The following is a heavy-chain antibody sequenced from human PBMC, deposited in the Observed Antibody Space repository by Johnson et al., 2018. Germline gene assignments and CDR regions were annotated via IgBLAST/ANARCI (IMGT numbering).Heavy chain of an antibody. CDR1: GFTFSSYG. CDR3: AREANMDV. Sequence: QVQLVQSGGGVVQPGRSLRLSCAASGFTFSSYGMHWVRQAPGKGLEWVAVISYDGSNKYYADSVKGRFTISRDNSKNTLYLQKNSLRAEDPAVYYCAREANMDVWGQGTTVTVS. J-gene: IGHJ6*02. V-gene: IGHV3-30*03. CDR2: ISYDGSNK.